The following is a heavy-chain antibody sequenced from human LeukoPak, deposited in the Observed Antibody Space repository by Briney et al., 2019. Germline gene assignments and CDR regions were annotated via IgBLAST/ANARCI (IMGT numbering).Heavy chain of an antibody. Sequence: SETLSLTCTVSGGSISSYYWSWIRQPPGKGLEWIGYIYYSGSTNYNPSLKSRVTISVDTSKNQFSLKLSSVTAADTAVYSCARVRVGATYGGAFDIWGQGTMVTVSS. CDR2: IYYSGST. CDR1: GGSISSYY. CDR3: ARVRVGATYGGAFDI. V-gene: IGHV4-59*01. J-gene: IGHJ3*02. D-gene: IGHD1-26*01.